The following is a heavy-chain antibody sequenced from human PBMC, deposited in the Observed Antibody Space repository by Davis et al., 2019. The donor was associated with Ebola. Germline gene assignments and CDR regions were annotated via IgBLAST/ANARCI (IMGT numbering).Heavy chain of an antibody. V-gene: IGHV1-18*01. CDR3: ARDNGGSSPHYYYYYYGMDV. CDR2: ISAYNGNT. CDR1: GYTFTSYG. J-gene: IGHJ6*02. Sequence: ASVKVSCKASGYTFTSYGISWVRQAPGQGLEWMGWISAYNGNTNYAQKLQGRVTMTTDTSTSTAYLELRSLRSDDTAVYYCARDNGGSSPHYYYYYYGMDVWGQGTTVTVSS. D-gene: IGHD6-6*01.